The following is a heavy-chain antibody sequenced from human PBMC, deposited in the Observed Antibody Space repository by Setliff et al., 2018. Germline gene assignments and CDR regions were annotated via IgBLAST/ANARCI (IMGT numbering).Heavy chain of an antibody. V-gene: IGHV3-7*03. J-gene: IGHJ3*02. CDR3: ARDRISRYYDSGAHAFDI. Sequence: GESLKISCAASAFTFKNYWMSWVRQAPGKGLEWVANIKGDGSERFYLDSVKGRFTISRDNAKNSLYLQMNSLRAEDTAVYYCARDRISRYYDSGAHAFDIWGQGTMV. CDR1: AFTFKNYW. D-gene: IGHD3-22*01. CDR2: IKGDGSER.